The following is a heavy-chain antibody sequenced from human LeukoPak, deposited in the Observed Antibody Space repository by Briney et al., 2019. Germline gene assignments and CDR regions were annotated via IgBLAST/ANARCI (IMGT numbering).Heavy chain of an antibody. D-gene: IGHD3/OR15-3a*01. CDR2: IYSSGST. Sequence: GGSLRLSCAASGFTVSSNYMSWVRQAPGKGLEWVSVIYSSGSTYYTDSVKGRFTISRDNSKNTLYLQMNSLRAEDTAVYYCARGPYGLFDYWGQGTLVTVSS. CDR1: GFTVSSNY. CDR3: ARGPYGLFDY. J-gene: IGHJ4*02. V-gene: IGHV3-53*01.